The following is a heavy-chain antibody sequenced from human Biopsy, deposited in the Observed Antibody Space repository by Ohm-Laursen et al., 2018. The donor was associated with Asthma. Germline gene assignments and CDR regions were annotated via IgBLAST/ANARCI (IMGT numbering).Heavy chain of an antibody. D-gene: IGHD3-10*01. CDR3: VRDGSDDAFDI. J-gene: IGHJ3*02. Sequence: SLRLSCTATGFSFSNFAIHWVRQAPGKGLEWVGVISKDANTQDYAVSVNGRFTMARDNSKNTLGLQMNSLREEDTAVYYCVRDGSDDAFDIWGQGTVVSVSS. V-gene: IGHV3-30*01. CDR1: GFSFSNFA. CDR2: ISKDANTQ.